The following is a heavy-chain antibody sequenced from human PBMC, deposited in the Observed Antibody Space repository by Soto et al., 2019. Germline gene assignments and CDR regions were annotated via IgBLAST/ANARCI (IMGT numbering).Heavy chain of an antibody. Sequence: EGSLRLSCAASGFTFRSYAMSWVRQAPGKGLEWVSSIAGSGANTYYPDSVKGRFTISRDNSRNTLFLRLASLRVEDTAVYYCAKGWTYYYDNSGFYFDYWGQGTAVTVSS. D-gene: IGHD3-22*01. CDR2: IAGSGANT. CDR1: GFTFRSYA. CDR3: AKGWTYYYDNSGFYFDY. V-gene: IGHV3-23*01. J-gene: IGHJ4*02.